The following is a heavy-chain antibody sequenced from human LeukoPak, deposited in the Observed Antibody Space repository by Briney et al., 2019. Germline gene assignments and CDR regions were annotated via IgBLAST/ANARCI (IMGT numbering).Heavy chain of an antibody. CDR3: TGEIGGYCSSTRCYNDAFDI. CDR2: VNNDGSDT. D-gene: IGHD2-2*02. J-gene: IGHJ3*02. CDR1: GFTFSNYW. Sequence: GGSLRLSCAASGFTFSNYWMHWVRQAPGKGLVWVSRVNNDGSDTNYADSVKGRFTISRDNAKNTLYLQMNSLKAEDTAVYFCTGEIGGYCSSTRCYNDAFDIWGQGTMVTVSS. V-gene: IGHV3-74*01.